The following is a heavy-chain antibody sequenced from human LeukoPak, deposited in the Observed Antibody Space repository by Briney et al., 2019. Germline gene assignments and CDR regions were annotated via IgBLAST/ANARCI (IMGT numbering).Heavy chain of an antibody. Sequence: GGSLRLSCAASGFTSSNAWMSWVRQAPGKGLEWVGHIRTKTDGGTADYAAPVKGRFTISRDDSKNTLYLQMNSLKTEDTAVYYCTQAVAGDYWGQGTLVTVSS. CDR1: GFTSSNAW. CDR3: TQAVAGDY. CDR2: IRTKTDGGTA. J-gene: IGHJ4*02. V-gene: IGHV3-15*01. D-gene: IGHD6-19*01.